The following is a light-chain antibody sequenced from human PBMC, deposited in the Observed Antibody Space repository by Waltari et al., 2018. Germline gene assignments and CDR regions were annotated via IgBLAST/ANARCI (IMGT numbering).Light chain of an antibody. J-gene: IGLJ3*02. CDR1: SSNIGNNA. CDR2: YDY. Sequence: QSVLTQPPSVSEAPRQRVTISCSGSSSNIGNNAVSWYQQLPGKAPKVLIFYDYQLPSGVSDRFSGSKSGTSASLAIGGLQSEDEADYYCAAWDDSLDACVLGGGTKLTVL. CDR3: AAWDDSLDACV. V-gene: IGLV1-36*01.